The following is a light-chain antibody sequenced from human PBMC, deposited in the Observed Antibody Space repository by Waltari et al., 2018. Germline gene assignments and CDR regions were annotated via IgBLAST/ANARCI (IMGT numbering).Light chain of an antibody. CDR3: QQYNSWPYT. CDR2: GAS. CDR1: QSVSRN. J-gene: IGKJ2*01. Sequence: EIVMAQSPGTLSVSPGERVTLSCRASQSVSRNLAWYQQRPGQARRLLVYGASTRATGVPASFSGSGSGTDFTLTISSLQSEDFAIYFCQQYNSWPYTFGQGTKLEMK. V-gene: IGKV3-15*01.